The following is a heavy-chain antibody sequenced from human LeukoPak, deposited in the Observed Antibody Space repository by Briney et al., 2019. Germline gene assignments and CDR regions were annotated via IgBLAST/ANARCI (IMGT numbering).Heavy chain of an antibody. CDR3: ARTLYSSTWRFDY. CDR1: GFTFSAYS. Sequence: GGSLRLSCAASGFTFSAYSMNWVRQAPGKGLEWVSSISSSGTYIYYADSLKGRFTIFRDNAKNSLYLQMNSLRAEDTAVYYCARTLYSSTWRFDYWGQGTLVTVSS. D-gene: IGHD6-13*01. J-gene: IGHJ4*02. CDR2: ISSSGTYI. V-gene: IGHV3-21*01.